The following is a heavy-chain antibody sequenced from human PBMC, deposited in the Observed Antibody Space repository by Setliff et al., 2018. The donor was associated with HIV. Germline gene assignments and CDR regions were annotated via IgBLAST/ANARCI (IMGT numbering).Heavy chain of an antibody. CDR3: ARHGGRSFDS. Sequence: PSETLSLTCAVYGGSFSGYYWSWIRQPPGKGLEWIGEIHHSGSTKYNPSLKCRVTILVDTSKNQLSLNVTSVTAADTAVYFCARHGGRSFDSWGQGTLVTVSS. CDR2: IHHSGST. J-gene: IGHJ4*02. D-gene: IGHD2-15*01. V-gene: IGHV4-34*01. CDR1: GGSFSGYY.